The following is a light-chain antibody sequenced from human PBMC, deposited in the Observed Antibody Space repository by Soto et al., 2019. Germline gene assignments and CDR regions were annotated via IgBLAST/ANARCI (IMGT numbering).Light chain of an antibody. CDR1: SGHSSYS. V-gene: IGLV4-60*02. Sequence: QPVLTQSSSGSASLGSSVKLTCSLSSGHSSYSIAWHQQQPGKAPRYLMKLEGSGSYNKGSGVPDRFSGSSSGADRSLTIPTPQCGEGADYSCEPWDRNIGVYGGGP. CDR3: EPWDRNIGV. CDR2: LEGSGSY. J-gene: IGLJ3*02.